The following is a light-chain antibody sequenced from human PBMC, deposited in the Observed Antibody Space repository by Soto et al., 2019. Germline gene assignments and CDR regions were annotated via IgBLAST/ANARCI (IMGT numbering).Light chain of an antibody. CDR3: QQYYRTPQT. J-gene: IGKJ1*01. V-gene: IGKV4-1*01. Sequence: DIVMTQSPDSLAVSLGERATINCKSSQSVLYSSNNLNYLAWYQQKPGQPPHLLIYWASTRESGVPDRFSGSGSGTDFTLTISSLQAEDVAVYYCQQYYRTPQTFGQGTKVEIK. CDR2: WAS. CDR1: QSVLYSSNNLNY.